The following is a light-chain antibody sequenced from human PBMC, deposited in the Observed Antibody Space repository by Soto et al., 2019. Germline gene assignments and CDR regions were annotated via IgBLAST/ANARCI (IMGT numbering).Light chain of an antibody. J-gene: IGKJ1*01. CDR1: QSVSTW. CDR3: QQYYNYWT. CDR2: DAS. V-gene: IGKV1-5*02. Sequence: DTQMTQSPSTVSASVGDRVTIICRASQSVSTWLAWYQQRPGKPPKLLIYDASSLQSGVPSKFSGGGSGTEFTLTISSLQPDDFATYYCQQYYNYWTFGQGTKVDNK.